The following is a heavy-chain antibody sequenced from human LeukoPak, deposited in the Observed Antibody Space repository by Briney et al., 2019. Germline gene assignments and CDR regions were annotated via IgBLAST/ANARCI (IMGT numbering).Heavy chain of an antibody. CDR3: ARGGSRLLWFGEPQRYYFDY. CDR1: GGSFSGDY. Sequence: SETLSLTCAVYGGSFSGDYWSWIRQPPGKGLECRGEINHSGSTNYNPSLKSRVTISVDTSKNQFSLKLSSVTAADTAVYYCARGGSRLLWFGEPQRYYFDYWGQGTLVTVSS. D-gene: IGHD3-10*01. CDR2: INHSGST. J-gene: IGHJ4*02. V-gene: IGHV4-34*01.